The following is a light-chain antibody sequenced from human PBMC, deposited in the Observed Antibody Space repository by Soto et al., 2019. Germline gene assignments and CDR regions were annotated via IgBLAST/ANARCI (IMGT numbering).Light chain of an antibody. Sequence: EILMTQSPATLSVAPGERATLSCRASQSVSSNLAWYQQKPGQAPRLLIYGASTRATGIPARFSGGGSGTDFTLTISSLEPEDSAAYYCQQSSNGPTWAFGQGTKVDIK. CDR1: QSVSSN. V-gene: IGKV3-15*01. CDR2: GAS. J-gene: IGKJ1*01. CDR3: QQSSNGPTWA.